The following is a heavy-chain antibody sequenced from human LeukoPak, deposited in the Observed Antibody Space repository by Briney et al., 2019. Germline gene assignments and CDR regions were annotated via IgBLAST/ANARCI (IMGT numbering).Heavy chain of an antibody. J-gene: IGHJ4*02. D-gene: IGHD6-19*01. CDR2: INPNSGGT. V-gene: IGHV1-2*02. Sequence: ASVKVSCKASGHTFTGYYMHWVRQAPGQGLEWMGWINPNSGGTNYAQKFQGRVTMTRDTSISTAYMELSRLRSDDTAVYYCARGTYSSGWFDYWGQGTLVTVSS. CDR3: ARGTYSSGWFDY. CDR1: GHTFTGYY.